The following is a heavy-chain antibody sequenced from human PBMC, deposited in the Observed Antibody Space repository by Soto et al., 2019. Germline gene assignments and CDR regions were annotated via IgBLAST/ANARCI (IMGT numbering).Heavy chain of an antibody. CDR1: GGTFSSYA. CDR3: ARDSHPPALSGDIMRWDV. D-gene: IGHD2-15*01. CDR2: IIPIFGTV. J-gene: IGHJ6*02. V-gene: IGHV1-69*13. Sequence: SVKVSCKASGGTFSSYAVSWVRQAPGQGLEWMGGIIPIFGTVIYAQQFQGRVTITADESTQTAYMELRSLRFEDTAVYYCARDSHPPALSGDIMRWDVWGQGTTVTVSS.